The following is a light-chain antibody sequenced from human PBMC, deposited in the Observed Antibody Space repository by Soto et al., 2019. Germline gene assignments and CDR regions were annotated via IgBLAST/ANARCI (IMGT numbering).Light chain of an antibody. CDR2: GAS. Sequence: ETLMTQSPATLSVSPGERATLSCRASQSVNNNLAWYQQKLCQAPRVLIYGASTRATGIPARFTGSGSGTEFILTITSLQSEDSAVYYCQEYNPWPWTVGQGTKVEFK. CDR1: QSVNNN. J-gene: IGKJ1*01. CDR3: QEYNPWPWT. V-gene: IGKV3-15*01.